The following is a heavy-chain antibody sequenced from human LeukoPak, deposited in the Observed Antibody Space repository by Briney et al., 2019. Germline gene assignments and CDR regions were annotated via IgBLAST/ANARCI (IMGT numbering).Heavy chain of an antibody. CDR1: GGSISSSSYY. D-gene: IGHD3-3*01. CDR2: IYYSGST. J-gene: IGHJ6*02. CDR3: ASNLGYYDFSHLGYYYGMDV. Sequence: SETLSLTCTVSGGSISSSSYYWGWIRQPPGKGLEWIGSIYYSGSTYYNPSLKSRVTISVDTSKNQFSLKLSSVTAADTAVYYCASNLGYYDFSHLGYYYGMDVWGQGTTVTVSS. V-gene: IGHV4-39*01.